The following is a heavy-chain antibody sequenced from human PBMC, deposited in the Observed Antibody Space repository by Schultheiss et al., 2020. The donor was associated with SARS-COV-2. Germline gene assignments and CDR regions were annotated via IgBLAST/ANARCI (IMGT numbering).Heavy chain of an antibody. Sequence: SQTLSLTCAISGDSVSSKSVAWNWIRQSPSRGLEWLGRTYYRSKWYNDYAVSVKSRITINPDTSKNQFSLQLNSVTPEDTAVYYCARANDLNLQHWGQGTLVTVSS. CDR1: GDSVSSKSVA. J-gene: IGHJ1*01. CDR2: TYYRSKWYN. V-gene: IGHV6-1*01. CDR3: ARANDLNLQH.